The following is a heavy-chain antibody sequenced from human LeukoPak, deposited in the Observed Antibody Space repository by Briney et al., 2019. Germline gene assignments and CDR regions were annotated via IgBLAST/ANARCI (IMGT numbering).Heavy chain of an antibody. J-gene: IGHJ4*02. CDR3: ATHAAYYYDTSASIRD. D-gene: IGHD3-22*01. Sequence: GGSLRLSCAASGFTFDDYAMHWVRQAPGKGLEWVSGISWDGGSIGYADSVKGRFTISRDNAKNSLYLQMNSLRAEDTALYYCATHAAYYYDTSASIRDWGQGTLVTVSS. CDR1: GFTFDDYA. V-gene: IGHV3-9*01. CDR2: ISWDGGSI.